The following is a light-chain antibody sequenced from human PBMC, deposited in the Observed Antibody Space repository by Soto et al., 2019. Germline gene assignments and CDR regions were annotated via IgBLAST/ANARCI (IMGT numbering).Light chain of an antibody. V-gene: IGKV3-20*01. Sequence: EIGLTQSPGTLAFSPGERVTLSCQARQSVRNNYLAWYQQKPGQAPRLLIYGASSRAGGIPDRFSGSGSGTDFILTISRLEPEDSAVYYCQQYGSSPYTFGQGTKLQIK. J-gene: IGKJ2*01. CDR1: QSVRNNY. CDR3: QQYGSSPYT. CDR2: GAS.